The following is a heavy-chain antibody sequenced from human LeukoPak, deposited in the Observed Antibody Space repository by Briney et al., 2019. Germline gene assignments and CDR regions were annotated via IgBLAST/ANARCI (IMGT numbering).Heavy chain of an antibody. CDR2: IRNDGSGK. J-gene: IGHJ6*04. Sequence: GGSLRLSCAASGFTFSTYGMHWVRQAPGKGLEWVAFIRNDGSGKAYADSVKGRFTISRDDSKNTLYLQMNSLRSEDTAVYYCAKWTDDWGKGTTVSVSS. CDR3: AKWTDD. CDR1: GFTFSTYG. V-gene: IGHV3-30*02. D-gene: IGHD3/OR15-3a*01.